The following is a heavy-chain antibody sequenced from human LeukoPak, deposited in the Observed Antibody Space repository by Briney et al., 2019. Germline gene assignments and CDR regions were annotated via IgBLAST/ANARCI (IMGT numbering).Heavy chain of an antibody. D-gene: IGHD1-26*01. CDR2: IYYSGST. Sequence: SETLSLTCTVSGDSISSGGYYWSWIRQHPGKGLEWIGYIYYSGSTYYNPSLKSRVTISVDTSKNQFSLKLSSVTAADTAVYYCARAWVYYYGMDVWGQGTTVTVSS. J-gene: IGHJ6*02. V-gene: IGHV4-31*03. CDR3: ARAWVYYYGMDV. CDR1: GDSISSGGYY.